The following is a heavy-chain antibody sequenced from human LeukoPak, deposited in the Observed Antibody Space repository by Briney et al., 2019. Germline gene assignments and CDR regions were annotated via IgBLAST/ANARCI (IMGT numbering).Heavy chain of an antibody. CDR2: ISGTGFST. V-gene: IGHV3-23*01. D-gene: IGHD3-10*01. CDR3: AKEDHYYGSGSYPDY. J-gene: IGHJ4*02. Sequence: PGGSLRLSCAVSGFRLSNYAMTWVRQAPGKGLECVSGISGTGFSTYYADSVKGRFTVSRDNSKNTLYLQMDSLRAEDTAVYYCAKEDHYYGSGSYPDYWGQGTLVTVSS. CDR1: GFRLSNYA.